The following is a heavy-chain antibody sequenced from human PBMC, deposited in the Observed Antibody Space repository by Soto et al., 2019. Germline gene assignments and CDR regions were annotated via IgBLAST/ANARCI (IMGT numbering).Heavy chain of an antibody. J-gene: IGHJ5*02. CDR3: ARGRENDP. V-gene: IGHV1-2*02. CDR1: GYTFTNYY. D-gene: IGHD3-10*01. CDR2: INPNSGGT. Sequence: QVQLVQSGAEVKKPGASVKVSCKASGYTFTNYYIPWVRQAPGQGLEWMGWINPNSGGTSYAQKFQGRVALTRDTSISTAYMELNSLRSDDTAMYYCARGRENDPWGQGTLVTVSS.